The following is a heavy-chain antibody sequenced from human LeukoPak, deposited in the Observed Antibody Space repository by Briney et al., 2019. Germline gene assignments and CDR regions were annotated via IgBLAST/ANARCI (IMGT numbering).Heavy chain of an antibody. Sequence: GGSLRLSCAASGFTVSSNYMSWVRQAPGKGLEWVSVIYSGGSTYYADSVKGRLTISRGNSKNTLYLQMNSLRAEDTAVYYCARDLNAWFDPWGQGTLVTVSS. J-gene: IGHJ5*02. CDR1: GFTVSSNY. CDR2: IYSGGST. V-gene: IGHV3-66*02. CDR3: ARDLNAWFDP.